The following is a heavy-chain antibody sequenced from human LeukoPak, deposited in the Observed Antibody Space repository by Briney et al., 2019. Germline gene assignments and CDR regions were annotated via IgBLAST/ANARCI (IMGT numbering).Heavy chain of an antibody. CDR1: GGSITSSTFY. Sequence: TSETLSLTCSVSGGSITSSTFYWGWIRQPPGKGLEWIGSIFYTGSTYQNPSLKSRVTISVDTSKNQFSLKLSSVTAADTAVYYCARTLYSSSWFFDYWGQGTLVTVSS. J-gene: IGHJ4*02. CDR2: IFYTGST. V-gene: IGHV4-39*01. D-gene: IGHD6-13*01. CDR3: ARTLYSSSWFFDY.